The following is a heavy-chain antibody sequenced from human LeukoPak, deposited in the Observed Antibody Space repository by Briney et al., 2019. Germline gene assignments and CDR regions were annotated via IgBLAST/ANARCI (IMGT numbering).Heavy chain of an antibody. Sequence: PGGSLRLSCAASGFTFDSNYLSWVRQAPGKGLEWVSTIYTGGNTYYAASVKGRFSVSRDNSKNTLHLQMNSLRAEDTAKYYCAQQLGYCSGGSCYFTSWGQGTLVTVSS. CDR3: AQQLGYCSGGSCYFTS. V-gene: IGHV3-53*01. J-gene: IGHJ5*02. CDR2: IYTGGNT. CDR1: GFTFDSNY. D-gene: IGHD2-15*01.